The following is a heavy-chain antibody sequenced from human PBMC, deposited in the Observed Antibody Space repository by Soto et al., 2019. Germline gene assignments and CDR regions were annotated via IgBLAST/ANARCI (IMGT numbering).Heavy chain of an antibody. Sequence: SETLSLTCTVSGGSISSGNYYWSWIRQPPGKGLEWIGFISYSGTTHYNPSLKSRVSMSVDTSKNQFSLRLISVTAADTAKYFCAREGNLGRWLQPLDFWGQGTLVTVSS. CDR1: GGSISSGNYY. D-gene: IGHD5-12*01. V-gene: IGHV4-61*01. CDR2: ISYSGTT. J-gene: IGHJ4*02. CDR3: AREGNLGRWLQPLDF.